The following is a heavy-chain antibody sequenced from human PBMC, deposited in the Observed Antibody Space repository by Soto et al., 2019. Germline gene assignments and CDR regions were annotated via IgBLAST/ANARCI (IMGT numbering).Heavy chain of an antibody. D-gene: IGHD2-2*01. CDR3: AGEGRYCSSTSCKTT. CDR2: INHSGST. J-gene: IGHJ3*01. CDR1: GGSFSGYY. Sequence: QVQLQQWGAGLLKPSETLSLTCAVYGGSFSGYYWSWIRQPPGKGLEWIGEINHSGSTNYNPSLKIRVTISVDTSKNQFSLKLSSVTAADTAVYYCAGEGRYCSSTSCKTTWGQGTMVTVSS. V-gene: IGHV4-34*01.